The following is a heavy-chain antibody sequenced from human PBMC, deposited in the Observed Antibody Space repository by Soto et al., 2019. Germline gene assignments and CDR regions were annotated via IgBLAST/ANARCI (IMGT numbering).Heavy chain of an antibody. J-gene: IGHJ6*02. CDR3: ARGTTTSAFSAMDV. CDR2: ISYDGDNK. CDR1: GFTFNYHA. D-gene: IGHD1-1*01. V-gene: IGHV3-30-3*01. Sequence: QVQLVESGGGVVQPGRSLRLSCAASGFTFNYHALNWVRQAPGKGLEWVAVISYDGDNKYIAESEKGRFTISRDNSKNTVSLQMNSLRTEDTAMYFCARGTTTSAFSAMDVWGQGTTVTVSS.